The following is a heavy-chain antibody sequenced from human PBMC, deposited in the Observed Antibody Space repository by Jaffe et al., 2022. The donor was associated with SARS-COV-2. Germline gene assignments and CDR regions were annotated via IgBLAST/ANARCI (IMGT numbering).Heavy chain of an antibody. CDR3: ARDWTYSSGWYSGPHYYYYYMDV. CDR1: GFTFSSYA. CDR2: ISYDGSNK. D-gene: IGHD6-19*01. J-gene: IGHJ6*03. Sequence: QVQLVESGGGVVQPGRSLRLSCAASGFTFSSYAMHWVRQAPGKGLEWVAVISYDGSNKYFADSVKGRFTISRDNSKNTLYLQMNSLRAEDTAVYYCARDWTYSSGWYSGPHYYYYYMDVWGKGTTVTVSS. V-gene: IGHV3-30*04.